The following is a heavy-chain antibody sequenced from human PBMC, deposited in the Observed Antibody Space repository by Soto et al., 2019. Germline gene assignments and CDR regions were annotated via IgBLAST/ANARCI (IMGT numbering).Heavy chain of an antibody. CDR3: TRDREGLAD. V-gene: IGHV3-74*01. Sequence: EVQLVESGGDLVQPGGSLRLSCAASGFTFSSYRMHWVRQAPGKGLVWVSSINSDGSTNHADSVKGRFTISRDNAKNTLYLQMNSLRVEDTAVYYCTRDREGLADWGQGTMVTVSS. CDR2: INSDGST. J-gene: IGHJ4*02. CDR1: GFTFSSYR.